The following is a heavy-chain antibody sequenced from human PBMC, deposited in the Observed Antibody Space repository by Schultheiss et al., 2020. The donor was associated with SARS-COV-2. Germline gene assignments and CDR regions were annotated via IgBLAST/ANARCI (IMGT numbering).Heavy chain of an antibody. J-gene: IGHJ4*02. Sequence: GGSLRLSCAASGFTFSNYAVYWVRQAPGKGLEWVAVISYDGSNKYYADSVKGRFTISRDNSKNTLYLQMNSLRAEDTAVYYCASLVRGVIRWGQGTLVTVAS. CDR3: ASLVRGVIR. V-gene: IGHV3-30-3*01. D-gene: IGHD3-10*01. CDR2: ISYDGSNK. CDR1: GFTFSNYA.